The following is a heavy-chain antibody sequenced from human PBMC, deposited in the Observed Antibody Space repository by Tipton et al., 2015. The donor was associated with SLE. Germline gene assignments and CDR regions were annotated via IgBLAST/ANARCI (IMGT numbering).Heavy chain of an antibody. D-gene: IGHD2-21*01. V-gene: IGHV4-4*07. CDR2: IYTGGRT. Sequence: TLSLTCTVSGGSIIGYYWSWIRQPAGKGPEWIGRIYTGGRTIHNPPLNSRVTMSLDTSKSQFSLKLTSVPAADTAVYYCARDWGGEALDFWGQGTLVTVSS. CDR3: ARDWGGEALDF. CDR1: GGSIIGYY. J-gene: IGHJ4*02.